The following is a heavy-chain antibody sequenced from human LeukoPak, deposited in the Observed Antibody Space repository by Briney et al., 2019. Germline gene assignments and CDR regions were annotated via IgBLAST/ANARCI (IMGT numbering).Heavy chain of an antibody. J-gene: IGHJ5*02. CDR2: IYYSGST. Sequence: PSETLSLTCTVSGGSISSYYWSWIRQPPGKGPEWIGYIYYSGSTNYNPSLKSRVTISVDTSKNQFSLKLSSVTAADTAVYYCARHGPKYCSGGSCYYNWFDPWGQGTLVTVSS. CDR1: GGSISSYY. D-gene: IGHD2-15*01. V-gene: IGHV4-59*08. CDR3: ARHGPKYCSGGSCYYNWFDP.